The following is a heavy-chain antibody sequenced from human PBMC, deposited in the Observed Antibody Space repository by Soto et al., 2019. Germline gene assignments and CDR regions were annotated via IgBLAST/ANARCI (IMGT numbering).Heavy chain of an antibody. CDR3: AKNGLDNSPSAIDS. D-gene: IGHD2-8*01. CDR2: ITWSGRDT. Sequence: AGGSLRLPCAAFGFTFRNNVLSWVRQAPGKRLDWVSVITWSGRDTYYADSVKGRFPISRDNSKNMVFLQMTSLRAEDTALYYCAKNGLDNSPSAIDSWGPGTLVTVSS. CDR1: GFTFRNNV. J-gene: IGHJ4*02. V-gene: IGHV3-23*01.